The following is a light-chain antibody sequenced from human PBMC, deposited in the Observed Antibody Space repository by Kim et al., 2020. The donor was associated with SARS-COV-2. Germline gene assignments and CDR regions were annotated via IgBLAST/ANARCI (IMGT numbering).Light chain of an antibody. CDR2: KAS. CDR1: HSINSW. V-gene: IGKV1-5*03. J-gene: IGKJ1*01. Sequence: ASVGDRATITCRASHSINSWLAWYQQKPGKAPKVLIHKASSLESGVPSRFSGSGSGTEFTLTISSLQPDDFATYYCQQYNSSSRTFGQGTKVDIK. CDR3: QQYNSSSRT.